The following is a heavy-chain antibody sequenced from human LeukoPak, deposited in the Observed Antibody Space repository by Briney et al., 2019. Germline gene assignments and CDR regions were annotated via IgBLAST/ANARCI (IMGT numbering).Heavy chain of an antibody. J-gene: IGHJ4*02. CDR2: INAGNGST. D-gene: IGHD6-19*01. V-gene: IGHV1-3*01. CDR1: GYTFTSYA. Sequence: GASVKVSCKASGYTFTSYAMHWVRQAPGQRLGWMGWINAGNGSTKYSQKFQGRVTITRDTSASTAYMELSSLRSEDTAVYYCARDPRYSSGWYDYWGQGTLVTVSS. CDR3: ARDPRYSSGWYDY.